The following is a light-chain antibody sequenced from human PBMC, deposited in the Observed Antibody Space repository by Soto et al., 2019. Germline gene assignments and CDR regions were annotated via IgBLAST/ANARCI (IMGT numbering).Light chain of an antibody. Sequence: QPVLTQPPSASGTPGQRVTISCSGSSSNIGRNAVNWYQQLPGTVPKLLIFSNTNRPSGVPDRFSGSKSGTSVSLAIAGLQAEDEGDYYCQSYDNILSAVVFGGGTKVTVL. J-gene: IGLJ2*01. CDR1: SSNIGRNA. V-gene: IGLV1-44*01. CDR3: QSYDNILSAVV. CDR2: SNT.